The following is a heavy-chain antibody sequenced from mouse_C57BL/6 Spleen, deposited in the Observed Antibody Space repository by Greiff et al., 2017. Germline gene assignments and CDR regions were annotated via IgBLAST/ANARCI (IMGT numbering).Heavy chain of an antibody. D-gene: IGHD2-5*01. V-gene: IGHV1-52*01. CDR3: ARHYSNYWYFDV. CDR1: GYTFTSYW. J-gene: IGHJ1*03. CDR2: IDPSDSET. Sequence: QVQLQQPGAELVRPGSSVKLSCKASGYTFTSYWMHWVKQRPIQGLEWIGNIDPSDSETHYNQKFKDKATLTVDKSSSTAYMQLSSLTSEDSAVYYCARHYSNYWYFDVWGTGTTVTVSS.